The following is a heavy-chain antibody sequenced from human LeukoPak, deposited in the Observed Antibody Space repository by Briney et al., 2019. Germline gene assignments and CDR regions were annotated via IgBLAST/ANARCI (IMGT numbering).Heavy chain of an antibody. CDR1: GGSISSSSYD. CDR3: ARRRYYDSTGYLD. D-gene: IGHD3-22*01. Sequence: PSETLSLTCTVSGGSISSSSYDWGWVRQPPGKGLEWIGDIYYSGSTYYNSSLQSRLTISLDTSKNQFSLKLNSVTAADTAVYYCARRRYYDSTGYLDWGQGTLVTVSP. CDR2: IYYSGST. J-gene: IGHJ1*01. V-gene: IGHV4-39*01.